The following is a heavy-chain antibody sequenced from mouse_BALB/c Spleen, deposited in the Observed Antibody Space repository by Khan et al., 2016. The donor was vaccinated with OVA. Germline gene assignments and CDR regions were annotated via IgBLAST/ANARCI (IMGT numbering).Heavy chain of an antibody. Sequence: EVQLQESGPGLVKPSQSLSLTCTVTGYSITSDYAWNWIRQFPGNKLEWMGYIKYSGSTSYNPSLKSRISITRNTYKNRFCLQLSSVTPEDTATYYCARSGTITTVVATDFDYWGQGTTLTVSS. CDR1: GYSITSDYA. J-gene: IGHJ2*01. V-gene: IGHV3-2*02. CDR3: ARSGTITTVVATDFDY. CDR2: IKYSGST. D-gene: IGHD1-1*01.